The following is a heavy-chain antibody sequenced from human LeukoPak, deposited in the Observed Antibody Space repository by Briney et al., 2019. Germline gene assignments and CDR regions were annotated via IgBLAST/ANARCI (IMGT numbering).Heavy chain of an antibody. CDR3: ARPVGSSGVDAFDI. CDR1: GYTFTSYG. Sequence: ASVKVSCKASGYTFTSYGISWVRQAPGQGLEWMGWISAYSGNTNYAQKLQGRVTMTTDTSTSTAYMELRSLRSDDTAVYYCARPVGSSGVDAFDIWGQGTMVTVSS. CDR2: ISAYSGNT. J-gene: IGHJ3*02. D-gene: IGHD6-19*01. V-gene: IGHV1-18*01.